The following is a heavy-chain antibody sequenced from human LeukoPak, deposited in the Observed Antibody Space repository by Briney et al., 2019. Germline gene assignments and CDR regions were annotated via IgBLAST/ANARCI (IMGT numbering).Heavy chain of an antibody. V-gene: IGHV3-74*01. J-gene: IGHJ3*02. CDR3: AREDSSGYYFGRYDGFDI. CDR1: GFTLSSYW. Sequence: PGGSLRLSCAASGFTLSSYWMHWVRQAPGKGLVWVSRINSDGSTTSYADSVRGRFTISRDNAKDTLYLQMNSLRAEDTAVYYCAREDSSGYYFGRYDGFDIWGQGTMVTVSS. D-gene: IGHD3-22*01. CDR2: INSDGSTT.